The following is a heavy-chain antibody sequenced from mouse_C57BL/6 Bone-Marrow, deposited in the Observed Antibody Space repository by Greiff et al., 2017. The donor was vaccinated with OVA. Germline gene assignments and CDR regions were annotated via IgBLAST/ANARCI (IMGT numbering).Heavy chain of an antibody. CDR3: ARGDSNYVGYWNFDV. CDR2: INPNNGGT. J-gene: IGHJ1*03. CDR1: GYTFTDYN. V-gene: IGHV1-18*01. Sequence: EVQLQQSGPELVKPGASVKIPCKASGYTFTDYNMDWVKQSHGKSLEWIGDINPNNGGTIYNQKFKAKATLTVDKSSSTAYMELRSLTSEDTAVYYCARGDSNYVGYWNFDVWGTGTTVTVSS. D-gene: IGHD2-5*01.